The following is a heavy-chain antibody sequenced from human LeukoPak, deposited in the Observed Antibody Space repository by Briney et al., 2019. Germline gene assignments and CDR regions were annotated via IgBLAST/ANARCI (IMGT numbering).Heavy chain of an antibody. CDR3: ARDPLYYYGSGSPNWFDP. Sequence: ASVKVSCKASGYTFTSYGISWVRQAPGQGLEWMGWISAYNGNTNYAQKLQGRVTMTTDTSTSTAYMELRSLRSDDTAAYYCARDPLYYYGSGSPNWFDPWGQGTLVTVSS. CDR2: ISAYNGNT. D-gene: IGHD3-10*01. V-gene: IGHV1-18*01. CDR1: GYTFTSYG. J-gene: IGHJ5*02.